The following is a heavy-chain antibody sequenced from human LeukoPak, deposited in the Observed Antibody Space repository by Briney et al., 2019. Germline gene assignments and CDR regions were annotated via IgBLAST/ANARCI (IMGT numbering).Heavy chain of an antibody. Sequence: SETLSLTCAVYGGSFSGYYWSWIRQPPGKGLEWIGEINHSGSTNYNPSLKSRVTISVDTSKNQFSLKLSSVTAADTAVYYCARFNSSLDYDSSGYYQYYFDYWGQGTLVTVSS. CDR3: ARFNSSLDYDSSGYYQYYFDY. D-gene: IGHD3-22*01. CDR2: INHSGST. J-gene: IGHJ4*02. CDR1: GGSFSGYY. V-gene: IGHV4-34*01.